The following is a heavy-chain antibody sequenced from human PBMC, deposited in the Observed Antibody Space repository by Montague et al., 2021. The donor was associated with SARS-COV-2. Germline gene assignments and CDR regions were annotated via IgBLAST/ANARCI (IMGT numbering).Heavy chain of an antibody. Sequence: SETLSLTCTISGGSVSPYYWSWIRQPPGKGLEWIGYMHYRGTTNYNPSLESRVTMSLDTSENQFSLKLTSVTAAETAVYFCARGRDERGYSFVYYYFDLWGQGTLVTVSS. CDR3: ARGRDERGYSFVYYYFDL. J-gene: IGHJ4*02. CDR1: GGSVSPYY. CDR2: MHYRGTT. D-gene: IGHD5-18*01. V-gene: IGHV4-59*02.